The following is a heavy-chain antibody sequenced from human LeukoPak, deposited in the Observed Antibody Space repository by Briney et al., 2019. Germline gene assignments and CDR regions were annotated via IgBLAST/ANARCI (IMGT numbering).Heavy chain of an antibody. D-gene: IGHD3-22*01. CDR2: IYSGGST. CDR1: GFTVSSNY. CDR3: ARESYDSSGYYNWFDP. V-gene: IGHV3-53*01. J-gene: IGHJ5*02. Sequence: GSLRLSCAASGFTVSSNYMSWVRQAPGKGLEWVSVIYSGGSTYYVDSVKGRFTISRDNSKNTLYLQMNSLRAEDTAVYYCARESYDSSGYYNWFDPWGQGTLVTVSS.